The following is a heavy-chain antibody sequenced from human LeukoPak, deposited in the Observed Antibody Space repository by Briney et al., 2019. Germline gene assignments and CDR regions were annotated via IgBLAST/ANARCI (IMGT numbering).Heavy chain of an antibody. V-gene: IGHV3-7*01. J-gene: IGHJ4*02. CDR1: GFTFSSYW. D-gene: IGHD3-10*01. Sequence: GGSLRLSCATSGFTFSSYWMSWVRQAPGKGLEWVANIKQDGSEKYYVDSVKGRFTISRDNAKNSLYLQMNSLRAEDTAVYYCARGGLWFGELSGHYWGQGTLVTVSS. CDR2: IKQDGSEK. CDR3: ARGGLWFGELSGHY.